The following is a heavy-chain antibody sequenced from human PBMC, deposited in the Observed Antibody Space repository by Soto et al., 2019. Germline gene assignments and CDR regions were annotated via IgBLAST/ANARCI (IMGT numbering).Heavy chain of an antibody. V-gene: IGHV1-69*02. J-gene: IGHJ6*04. CDR1: GGTFSSYT. CDR3: AAGYCSSTSCLSMDV. Sequence: QVQLVQSGAEVKKPGSSVKVSCKASGGTFSSYTISWVRQAPGQGLEWMGRIIPILGIANYAQKFQGRGTITADKSTSTAYMELSSLRSEDTAVYYCAAGYCSSTSCLSMDVWGKGTTVTVSS. CDR2: IIPILGIA. D-gene: IGHD2-2*01.